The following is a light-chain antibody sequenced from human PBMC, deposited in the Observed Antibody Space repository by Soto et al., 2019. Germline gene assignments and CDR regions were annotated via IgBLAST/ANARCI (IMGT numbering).Light chain of an antibody. CDR3: QHYHGYPFT. Sequence: DIQMTQSPSTLSASVGDRVTITCRASQSVNTWLAWYQQKPGKAPVLLIYDASSLKSGVPSRFSGSGSGTEFTLTITSLQPDDFAIYYCQHYHGYPFTFGPGTKVDTK. CDR2: DAS. J-gene: IGKJ3*01. CDR1: QSVNTW. V-gene: IGKV1-5*01.